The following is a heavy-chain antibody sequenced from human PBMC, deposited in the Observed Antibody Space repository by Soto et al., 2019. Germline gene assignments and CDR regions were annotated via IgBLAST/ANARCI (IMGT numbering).Heavy chain of an antibody. V-gene: IGHV3-33*01. J-gene: IGHJ4*02. D-gene: IGHD3-3*01. CDR2: IWYGGSNK. CDR3: ARDTKGFDY. CDR1: GFTFSSYG. Sequence: QVQLVESGGGVVQPGRSLRLSCAASGFTFSSYGMHWVRQAPGKGLEWVAVIWYGGSNKYYADSVKGRFTISRDNSKNTLYLQMNSLRAEDTAVYYCARDTKGFDYWGQGTLVTVSS.